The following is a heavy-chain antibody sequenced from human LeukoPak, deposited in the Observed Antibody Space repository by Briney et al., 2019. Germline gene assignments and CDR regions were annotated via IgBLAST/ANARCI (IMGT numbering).Heavy chain of an antibody. V-gene: IGHV3-23*01. CDR2: ISGSGGST. D-gene: IGHD3-22*01. Sequence: QAGGSLRLSCAASGFTFSSYAMSWVRQAPGKGLEWVSAISGSGGSTYYADSVKGRFTISRDNSKNTLYLQMNSLRAEDTAVYYCAKHDRITMIVVVITKGGIDYWGQGTLVTVSS. CDR1: GFTFSSYA. CDR3: AKHDRITMIVVVITKGGIDY. J-gene: IGHJ4*02.